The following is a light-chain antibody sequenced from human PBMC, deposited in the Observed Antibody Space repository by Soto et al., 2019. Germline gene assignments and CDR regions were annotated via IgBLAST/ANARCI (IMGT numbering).Light chain of an antibody. Sequence: QSALTQPASVSGSPGQSITISCTGTSSDVGGYNYVSWYQQHPGKAPKLMIYDVSNRPSGVSNRFSGSKSGNTASLTISGLQAEDEADYSCSSYTSSSTPGFGTGTKLTVL. CDR1: SSDVGGYNY. V-gene: IGLV2-14*01. J-gene: IGLJ1*01. CDR3: SSYTSSSTPG. CDR2: DVS.